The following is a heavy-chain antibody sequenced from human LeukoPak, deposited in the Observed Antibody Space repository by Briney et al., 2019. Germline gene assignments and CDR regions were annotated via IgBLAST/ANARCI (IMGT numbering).Heavy chain of an antibody. CDR1: GFTFSSYG. Sequence: QTGGSLRLSCAASGFTFSSYGMHWVRQAPGKGLEWVAVISYDGSNKYYADSVKGRFTISRDNSKNTLYLQMNSLRAEDTAVYYCAKEDHPYSSGWYRGPGQGPLHFQHWGQGTLVTVSS. CDR3: AKEDHPYSSGWYRGPGQGPLHFQH. J-gene: IGHJ1*01. V-gene: IGHV3-30*18. CDR2: ISYDGSNK. D-gene: IGHD6-19*01.